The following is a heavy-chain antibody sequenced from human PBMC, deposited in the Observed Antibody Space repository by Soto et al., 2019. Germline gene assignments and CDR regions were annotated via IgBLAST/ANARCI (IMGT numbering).Heavy chain of an antibody. CDR3: AKDLRHYDFWSGTPYGMDV. Sequence: EVQLLESGGGLVQPGGSLRLSCAASGFTFSSYAMSWVRHAPGKGLEWVSAISGSGGSTYYADSVKGRFTISRDNSKNTLYLQMNSLRAEDTAVYYCAKDLRHYDFWSGTPYGMDVWGQGTTVTVSS. CDR2: ISGSGGST. V-gene: IGHV3-23*01. D-gene: IGHD3-3*01. J-gene: IGHJ6*02. CDR1: GFTFSSYA.